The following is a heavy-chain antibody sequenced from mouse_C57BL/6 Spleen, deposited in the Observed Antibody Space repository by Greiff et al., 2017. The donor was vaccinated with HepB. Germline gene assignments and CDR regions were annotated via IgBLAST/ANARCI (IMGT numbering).Heavy chain of an antibody. CDR2: IWSGGST. J-gene: IGHJ2*01. D-gene: IGHD1-1*01. CDR1: GFSLTSYG. V-gene: IGHV2-2*01. Sequence: VMLVESGPGLVQPSQSLSITCTVSGFSLTSYGVHWVRQSPGKGLEWLGVIWSGGSTDYNAAFISRLSISKDNSKSQVFFKMNSLQADDTAIYYCARSGYGSSYDYFDYWGQGTTLTVSS. CDR3: ARSGYGSSYDYFDY.